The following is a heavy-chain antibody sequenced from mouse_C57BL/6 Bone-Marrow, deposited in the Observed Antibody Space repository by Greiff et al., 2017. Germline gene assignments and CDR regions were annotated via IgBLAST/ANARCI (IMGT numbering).Heavy chain of an antibody. V-gene: IGHV5-4*01. CDR2: ISDGGSYT. Sequence: EVQRVESGGGLVKPGGSLKLSCAASGFTFSSYAMSWVRQTPENRLEWVATISDGGSYTYYPDNVKGRFTISRDNAKNNLYLQMSHLKSEDTAMYYCIGYRAWFAYWGQGTLVTVSA. J-gene: IGHJ3*01. D-gene: IGHD2-2*01. CDR1: GFTFSSYA. CDR3: IGYRAWFAY.